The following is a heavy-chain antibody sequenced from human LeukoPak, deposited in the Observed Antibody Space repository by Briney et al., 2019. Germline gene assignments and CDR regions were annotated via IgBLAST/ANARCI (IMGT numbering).Heavy chain of an antibody. CDR2: INPNSGGT. D-gene: IGHD6-13*01. Sequence: ASVKVSCKASGYTSTGYYMHWVRQAPGQGLEWMGWINPNSGGTNYAQKFQGRVTMTRDTSISTAYMELSRLRSDDTAVYYCARDGIAAAGTRNWFDPWGQGTLVTVSS. CDR3: ARDGIAAAGTRNWFDP. V-gene: IGHV1-2*02. CDR1: GYTSTGYY. J-gene: IGHJ5*02.